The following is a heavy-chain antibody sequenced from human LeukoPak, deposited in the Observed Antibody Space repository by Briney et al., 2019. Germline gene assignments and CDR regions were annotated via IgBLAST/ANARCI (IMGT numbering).Heavy chain of an antibody. CDR1: GYTFTGYY. D-gene: IGHD5-18*01. J-gene: IGHJ4*02. CDR3: ARDYSRGYSYGADY. V-gene: IGHV1-2*06. CDR2: INPNSGGT. Sequence: ASVKVSCKASGYTFTGYYMHWVRQAPGQGLEWMGRINPNSGGTKYAQKFQGRVTMTRDTSISTAYMELSRLRSDDTAVYYCARDYSRGYSYGADYWGQGTLVTVSS.